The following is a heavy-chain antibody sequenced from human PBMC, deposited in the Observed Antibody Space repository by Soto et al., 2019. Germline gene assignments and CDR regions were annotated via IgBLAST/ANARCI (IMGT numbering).Heavy chain of an antibody. V-gene: IGHV3-33*01. J-gene: IGHJ4*02. D-gene: IGHD3-16*01. CDR3: VRGASGSRHWGIDH. CDR2: IWFDGSNK. CDR1: GFTFSNFG. Sequence: QVQLVESGGGVVQPGRSLRLSCAASGFTFSNFGMHWVRQAPGKGLEWVAVIWFDGSNKYYADSVKGRFTISRDNSENMLYLQINSLTGDDTALYYCVRGASGSRHWGIDHWGQGTLVTVSS.